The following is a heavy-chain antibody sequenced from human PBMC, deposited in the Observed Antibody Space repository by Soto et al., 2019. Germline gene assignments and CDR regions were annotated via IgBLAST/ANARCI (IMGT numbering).Heavy chain of an antibody. CDR2: IYQSGNT. CDR1: GGSISSGGYS. CDR3: ASADYGDYVDS. D-gene: IGHD4-17*01. J-gene: IGHJ4*02. Sequence: QLQLQESGSGLVKPSQTLSLACAVSGGSISSGGYSWSWIRQPPGKGLEWIGYIYQSGNTYYNPSLKSRVTISLDRSKNQFSLKLSSVTAADTAVYYCASADYGDYVDSLGQGTLVTVSS. V-gene: IGHV4-30-2*01.